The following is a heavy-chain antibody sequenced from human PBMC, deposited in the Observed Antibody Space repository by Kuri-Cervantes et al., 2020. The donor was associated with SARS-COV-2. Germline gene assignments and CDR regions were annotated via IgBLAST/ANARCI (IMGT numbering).Heavy chain of an antibody. CDR2: INCNGGYT. CDR1: GFTFDDYD. CDR3: ARGIAAAGGYYYMDV. D-gene: IGHD6-13*01. V-gene: IGHV3-20*04. Sequence: GGSLRLSCAASGFTFDDYDMSWVRQVPGEGLECVSGINCNGGYTCCADSVWGRLTISRDNARNSLFLQMSSLRAEDTAVYYCARGIAAAGGYYYMDVWGKGTTVTVSS. J-gene: IGHJ6*03.